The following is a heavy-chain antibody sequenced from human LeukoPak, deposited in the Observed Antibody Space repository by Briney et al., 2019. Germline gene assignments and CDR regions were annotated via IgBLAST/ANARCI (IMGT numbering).Heavy chain of an antibody. V-gene: IGHV3-7*05. J-gene: IGHJ5*02. CDR2: IKKDGSQK. Sequence: GGSLRLSCSASGFTLSDYWMSWVRQVPGKGLEWVANIKKDGSQKYYVDSVKSRFTISRDNAKNSLYLQMNSLTAEDTAVYFCAAEQWLVAGYDCWFDPWGQGTLVTVSS. D-gene: IGHD6-19*01. CDR1: GFTLSDYW. CDR3: AAEQWLVAGYDCWFDP.